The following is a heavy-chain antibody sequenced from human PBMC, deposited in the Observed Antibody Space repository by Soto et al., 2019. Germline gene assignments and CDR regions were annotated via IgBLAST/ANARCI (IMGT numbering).Heavy chain of an antibody. CDR1: GGSFSGYY. D-gene: IGHD3-22*01. V-gene: IGHV4-34*01. CDR2: INHSGGT. CDR3: ARGYGSSGYYFTHRSQNKRAEYFQH. Sequence: SETLSLTCAVYGGSFSGYYWSWIRQPPGKGLEWIGEINHSGGTNYNPSLKSRVTISVDTSKNQFSLKLSSVTAADTAVYYCARGYGSSGYYFTHRSQNKRAEYFQHWGQGTLVTVS. J-gene: IGHJ1*01.